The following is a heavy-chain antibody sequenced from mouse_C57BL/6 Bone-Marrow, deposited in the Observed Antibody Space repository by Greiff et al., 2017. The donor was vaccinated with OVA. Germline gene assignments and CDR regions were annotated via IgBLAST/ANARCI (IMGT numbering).Heavy chain of an antibody. CDR2: IRSKSNNYAT. CDR3: VSLWEAY. CDR1: GFSFNTYA. Sequence: EADGGLVQPKGSLKLSCAASGFSFNTYAMNWVRQAPGKGLEWVARIRSKSNNYATYYADSVKDRFTISRDDSESMLYLQMNNLKTEDTAMYYCVSLWEAYWGQGTLVTVSA. D-gene: IGHD1-1*01. J-gene: IGHJ3*01. V-gene: IGHV10-1*01.